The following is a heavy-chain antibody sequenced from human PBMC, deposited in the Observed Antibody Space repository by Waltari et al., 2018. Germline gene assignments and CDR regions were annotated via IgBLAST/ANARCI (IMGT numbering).Heavy chain of an antibody. CDR1: GGSFSGYY. J-gene: IGHJ6*02. CDR2: INHSGST. Sequence: QVQLQQWGAGLLKPSETLSLTCAVYGGSFSGYYWSWIRKPPGKGLEWIGEINHSGSTNYNPSLKSRVTISVDTSKNQFSLKLSSVTAADTAVYYCATSTVMVYAIGYYYYYGMDVWGQGTTVTVSS. V-gene: IGHV4-34*01. CDR3: ATSTVMVYAIGYYYYYGMDV. D-gene: IGHD2-8*01.